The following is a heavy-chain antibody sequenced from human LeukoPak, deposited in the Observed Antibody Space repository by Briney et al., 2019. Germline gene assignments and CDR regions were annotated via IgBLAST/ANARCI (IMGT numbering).Heavy chain of an antibody. J-gene: IGHJ5*02. V-gene: IGHV1-2*06. Sequence: ASVKVSCKASGYTFTGYYIHWVRQAPGQGLEWMGRINPSRGGTHFAQKIQGRVTMTRATSISTPSVELTGLRCDHTAGYYCERDADTNGGWSWGKGTMVTVSS. CDR1: GYTFTGYY. D-gene: IGHD2-8*01. CDR2: INPSRGGT. CDR3: ERDADTNGGWS.